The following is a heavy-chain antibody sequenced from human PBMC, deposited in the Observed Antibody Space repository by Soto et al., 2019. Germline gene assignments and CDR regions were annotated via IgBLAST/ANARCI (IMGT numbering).Heavy chain of an antibody. D-gene: IGHD6-13*01. CDR2: IYSGGST. V-gene: IGHV3-66*01. Sequence: GGSLRLSCAASGFTVSSNYMSWVRQAPGKGLEWVSVIYSGGSTYYADSVKGRFTISRDNSKNTLYLQMNSLRAEDTAVYYCARGRLAAGTNYYYGMDVWGQGTTVTVSS. J-gene: IGHJ6*02. CDR1: GFTVSSNY. CDR3: ARGRLAAGTNYYYGMDV.